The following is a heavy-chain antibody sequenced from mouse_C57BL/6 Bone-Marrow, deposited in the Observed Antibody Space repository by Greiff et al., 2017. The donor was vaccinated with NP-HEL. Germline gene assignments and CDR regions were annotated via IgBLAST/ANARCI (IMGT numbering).Heavy chain of an antibody. Sequence: VQLQQPGAELVMPGASVKLSCKASGYTFTSYWMHWVKQRPGQGLEWIGEIDPSDSYTNYNQKFKGKSTLTVDKSSSTAYMQLSSLTSEDSAVYYCARGTGTHFDDWGQGTTLTVSS. CDR1: GYTFTSYW. J-gene: IGHJ2*01. D-gene: IGHD4-1*01. CDR2: IDPSDSYT. CDR3: ARGTGTHFDD. V-gene: IGHV1-69*01.